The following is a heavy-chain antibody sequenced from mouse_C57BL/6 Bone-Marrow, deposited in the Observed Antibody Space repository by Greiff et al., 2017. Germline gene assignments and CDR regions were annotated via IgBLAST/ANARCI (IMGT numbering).Heavy chain of an antibody. J-gene: IGHJ4*01. CDR3: ARSIVYKGDYAMDY. CDR1: GFSLSTFGMG. V-gene: IGHV8-8*01. D-gene: IGHD6-2*01. CDR2: IWWDDDK. Sequence: QVTLKECGPGILQPSPTLSLSCSFSGFSLSTFGMGVGWIRQPSGKGLEWLAHIWWDDDKYYNPALKSRLTISKDTSKTQVFLKIANVDTADTATYDCARSIVYKGDYAMDYWGQGTSVTVSS.